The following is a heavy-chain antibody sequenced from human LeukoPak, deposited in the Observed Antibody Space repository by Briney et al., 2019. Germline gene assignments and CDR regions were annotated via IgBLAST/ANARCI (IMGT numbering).Heavy chain of an antibody. CDR2: IKQDGSEK. Sequence: GGSLRLSCAASGFTFSSYWMSWVRQAQGKGLEWVANIKQDGSEKYYVDSVKGRFTISRDNAKNSLYLQMNSLRAEDTAVYYCARDLSSSPRWELDHWGQGTLVTVSS. D-gene: IGHD1-1*01. J-gene: IGHJ4*02. CDR3: ARDLSSSPRWELDH. CDR1: GFTFSSYW. V-gene: IGHV3-7*01.